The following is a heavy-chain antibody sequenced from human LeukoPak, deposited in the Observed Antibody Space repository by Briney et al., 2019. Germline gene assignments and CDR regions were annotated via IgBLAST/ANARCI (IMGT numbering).Heavy chain of an antibody. CDR3: AREGYCSSTSCYGSGWFDP. Sequence: SETLSLTCTVSGGSISSYYWSWIRQPAGKGLEWIGRIYTSGSTNYNPSLKSRVTMSVDTSKNQFSLKLSSVTAADTAVYYCAREGYCSSTSCYGSGWFDPWGQGTLVTVSS. CDR2: IYTSGST. CDR1: GGSISSYY. V-gene: IGHV4-4*07. D-gene: IGHD2-2*01. J-gene: IGHJ5*02.